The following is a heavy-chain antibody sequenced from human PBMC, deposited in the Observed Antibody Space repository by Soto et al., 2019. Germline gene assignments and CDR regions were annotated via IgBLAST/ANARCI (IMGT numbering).Heavy chain of an antibody. CDR2: ISYDGSNK. Sequence: GGSLRLSCAASGFTFSIAWMSWVRQAPGKGLEWVAVISYDGSNKYYADSVKGRFTISRDNSKNTLYLQMNSLRAEDTAVYYCARDNYDSSGYYPPYWYFDLWGRGTLVTVSS. V-gene: IGHV3-30-3*01. J-gene: IGHJ2*01. CDR3: ARDNYDSSGYYPPYWYFDL. D-gene: IGHD3-22*01. CDR1: GFTFSIAW.